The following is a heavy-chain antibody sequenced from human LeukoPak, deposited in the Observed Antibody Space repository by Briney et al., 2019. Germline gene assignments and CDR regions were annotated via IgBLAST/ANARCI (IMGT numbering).Heavy chain of an antibody. D-gene: IGHD6-19*01. CDR1: GYTFTSYD. Sequence: ASVKVSCKASGYTFTSYDINWVRQATGQGLEWMGWISAYNGNTNYAQKLQGRVTMTTDTSTSTAYMELRSLRSDDTAVYYCARDSGSGWYMYNWFDPWGQGTLVTVSS. V-gene: IGHV1-18*01. CDR3: ARDSGSGWYMYNWFDP. J-gene: IGHJ5*02. CDR2: ISAYNGNT.